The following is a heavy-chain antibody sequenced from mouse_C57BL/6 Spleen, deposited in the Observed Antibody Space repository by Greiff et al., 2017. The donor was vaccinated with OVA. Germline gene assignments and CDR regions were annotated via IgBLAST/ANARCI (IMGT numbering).Heavy chain of an antibody. CDR3: ARGDYDYSFAD. J-gene: IGHJ3*01. D-gene: IGHD2-4*01. CDR1: GYAFSSYW. V-gene: IGHV1-80*01. Sequence: VQLQESGAELVKPGASVKISCKASGYAFSSYWMNWVKQRPGKGLEWIGQIYPGDGDTNYNGKFKGKATLTADKSSSTAYMQLSSLTSEDSAVYFCARGDYDYSFADWGKGTLVTVSA. CDR2: IYPGDGDT.